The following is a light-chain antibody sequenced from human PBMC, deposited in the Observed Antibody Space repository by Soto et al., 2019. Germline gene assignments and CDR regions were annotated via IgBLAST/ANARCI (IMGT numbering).Light chain of an antibody. J-gene: IGKJ1*01. CDR3: QHYNDWPT. Sequence: EIVMTQSPATLSLSLGERATLSCRASQSVGSSLAWYQHKPAQAPRLLIYGASARATGIPARFSGSGSGTEFTLTISSLQSEDFAVYYCQHYNDWPTFGQGTKVDIK. CDR2: GAS. CDR1: QSVGSS. V-gene: IGKV3-15*01.